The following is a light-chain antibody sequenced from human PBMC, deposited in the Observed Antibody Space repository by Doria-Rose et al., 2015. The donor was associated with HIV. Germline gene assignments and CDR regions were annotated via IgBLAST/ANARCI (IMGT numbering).Light chain of an antibody. V-gene: IGKV3-20*01. CDR2: DGS. J-gene: IGKJ1*01. CDR3: HQYGTSWT. Sequence: TQSPGTLSLSLGERATLSCRASQSFSSTYLAWYQQKPGQAPSLFIYDGSTRATGIPDRFSASGSGTDFTLTINRLEPEDFALYYCHQYGTSWTFGQGTKVEI. CDR1: QSFSSTY.